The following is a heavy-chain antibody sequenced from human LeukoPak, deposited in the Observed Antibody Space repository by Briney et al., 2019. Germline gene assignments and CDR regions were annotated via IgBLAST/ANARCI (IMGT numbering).Heavy chain of an antibody. CDR2: ITSTSSTV. CDR3: AASPGPRDY. J-gene: IGHJ4*02. CDR1: GFTFSSYE. V-gene: IGHV3-48*03. Sequence: GGSLRLSCASSGFTFSSYEGNWVRQAPGMGLEWISYITSTSSTVYYADPLKGRFPISRDHAKNTLFLQMDSLRVDDTGLYYCAASPGPRDYWGQGILVTVSS. D-gene: IGHD3-10*01.